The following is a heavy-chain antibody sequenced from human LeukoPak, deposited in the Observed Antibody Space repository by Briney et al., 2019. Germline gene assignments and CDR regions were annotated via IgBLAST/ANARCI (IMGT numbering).Heavy chain of an antibody. CDR1: GFTFSSYW. Sequence: GGSLRPSXAASGFTFSSYWMSWVRQAPGKGLEGVANIKQDGSEQYYVDYVKGRFTISRDNAKNSLYLQMNSLRAEDTAVYYCARDAGLTWNYETGFDYWGQGTLVTVSS. CDR2: IKQDGSEQ. D-gene: IGHD1-7*01. CDR3: ARDAGLTWNYETGFDY. V-gene: IGHV3-7*01. J-gene: IGHJ4*02.